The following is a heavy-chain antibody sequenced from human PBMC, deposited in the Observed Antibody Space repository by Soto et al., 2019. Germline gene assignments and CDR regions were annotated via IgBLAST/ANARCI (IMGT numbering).Heavy chain of an antibody. CDR2: IIPIFGTA. D-gene: IGHD3-10*01. CDR1: GGTFSSYA. J-gene: IGHJ4*02. CDR3: ARPGLGGITIVRGVIGYFDY. V-gene: IGHV1-69*01. Sequence: QVQLVQSGAEVKKPGSSVKVSCKDSGGTFSSYAISWVRQAPGQGLEWMGGIIPIFGTANYAQKFQGRVTITADESTSTAYMELSSLRSEDTAVYYCARPGLGGITIVRGVIGYFDYWGQGTLVTVSS.